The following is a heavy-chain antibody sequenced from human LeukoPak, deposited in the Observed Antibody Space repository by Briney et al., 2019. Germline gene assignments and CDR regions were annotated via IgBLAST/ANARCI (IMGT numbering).Heavy chain of an antibody. D-gene: IGHD2-2*01. CDR2: IIPIFGTA. CDR1: GGTFTSYA. Sequence: ASVKVSCKASGGTFTSYAISWVRQAPGQGLEWMGRIIPIFGTANYAQKLQGRVTITTDESTSTAYMELSSLRSEDTAVYYCARERDCSSTSCYDPWGQGTLVTVSS. V-gene: IGHV1-69*05. J-gene: IGHJ5*02. CDR3: ARERDCSSTSCYDP.